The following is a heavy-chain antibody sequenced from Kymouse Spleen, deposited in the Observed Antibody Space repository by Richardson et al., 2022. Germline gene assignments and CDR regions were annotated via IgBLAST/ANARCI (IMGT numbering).Heavy chain of an antibody. Sequence: QVQLVESGGGVVQPGRSLRLSCAASGFTFSSYGMHWVRQAPGKGLEWVAVISYDGSNKYYADSVKGRFTISRDNSKNTLYLQMNSLRAEDTAVYYCAKDRRGYYYGSGSYPFFYYYYGMDVWGQGTTVTVSS. CDR1: GFTFSSYG. V-gene: IGHV3-30*18. D-gene: IGHD3-10*01. J-gene: IGHJ6*02. CDR2: ISYDGSNK. CDR3: AKDRRGYYYGSGSYPFFYYYYGMDV.